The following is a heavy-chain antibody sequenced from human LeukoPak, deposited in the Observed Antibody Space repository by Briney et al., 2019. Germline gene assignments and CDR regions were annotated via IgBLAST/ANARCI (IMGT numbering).Heavy chain of an antibody. V-gene: IGHV3-23*01. CDR1: GFTFSSYA. Sequence: GASLRLSCAASGFTFSSYAMSWVRQAPGKGLAWVSAISGSGGSTYYADSVKGRFTISRDNSKNTLYLQMNSLRAEDTAVYYCAKGGDIVVVPAARDFDYWGQGTLVTVSS. CDR3: AKGGDIVVVPAARDFDY. J-gene: IGHJ4*02. CDR2: ISGSGGST. D-gene: IGHD2-2*01.